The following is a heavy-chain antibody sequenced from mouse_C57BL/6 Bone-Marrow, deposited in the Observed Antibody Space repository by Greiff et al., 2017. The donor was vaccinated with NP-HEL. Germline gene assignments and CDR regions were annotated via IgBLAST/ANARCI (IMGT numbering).Heavy chain of an antibody. CDR2: SRNKANDYTT. CDR3: ARDPYYYGSYWYFDV. D-gene: IGHD1-1*01. V-gene: IGHV7-1*01. CDR1: GFTFSDFY. J-gene: IGHJ1*03. Sequence: EVKVVESGGGLVQSGRSLRLSCATSGFTFSDFYMEWVRQAPGKGLEWIAASRNKANDYTTEYSASVKGRFIVSRDTSQSILYLQMNALRAEDTAIYYCARDPYYYGSYWYFDVWGTGTTVTVSS.